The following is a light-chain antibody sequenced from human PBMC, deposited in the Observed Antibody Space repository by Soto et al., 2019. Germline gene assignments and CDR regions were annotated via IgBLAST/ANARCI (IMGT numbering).Light chain of an antibody. CDR3: SSYTNINTVV. Sequence: QSVLTQPASVSGSPGQSTTISCTGSSSDIGAYNFVSWYQQHPGEAPKLLLYEVTTRPSEVSTRFSGSKSGNTASLTISGPQAGDEANYYCSSYTNINTVVFGGGTQLTVL. J-gene: IGLJ3*02. CDR1: SSDIGAYNF. CDR2: EVT. V-gene: IGLV2-14*03.